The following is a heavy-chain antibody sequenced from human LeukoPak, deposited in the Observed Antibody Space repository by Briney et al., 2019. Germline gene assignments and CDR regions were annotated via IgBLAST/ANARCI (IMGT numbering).Heavy chain of an antibody. CDR2: IYPGDSDT. J-gene: IGHJ4*02. V-gene: IGHV5-51*01. CDR1: GYSFTSYW. Sequence: GESLKISCKGSGYSFTSYWIGWVRRMPGKGLEWMGIIYPGDSDTRYSPSFQGQVTISADKSISTAYLQWSSLKASDTAMYYCARLTDCSSTSCPLSFDYWGQGTLVTVSS. CDR3: ARLTDCSSTSCPLSFDY. D-gene: IGHD2-2*01.